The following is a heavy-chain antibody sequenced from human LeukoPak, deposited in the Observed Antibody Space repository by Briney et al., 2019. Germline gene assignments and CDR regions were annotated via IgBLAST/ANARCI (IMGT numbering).Heavy chain of an antibody. CDR3: ARISAPGTSGWYFGY. CDR2: INWNGGST. J-gene: IGHJ4*02. CDR1: GFTFDDYG. D-gene: IGHD6-19*01. V-gene: IGHV3-20*04. Sequence: GGSLRLSCAASGFTFDDYGMSWVRQAPGKGLEWVSGINWNGGSTGYADSVKGRFTMSRDNAKNLLYLQMNSLRDKDTAMYYCARISAPGTSGWYFGYWGQGTLVTVSS.